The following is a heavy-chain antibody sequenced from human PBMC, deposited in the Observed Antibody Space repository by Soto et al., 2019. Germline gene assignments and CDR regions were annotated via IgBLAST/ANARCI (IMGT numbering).Heavy chain of an antibody. CDR2: ISGSGGST. V-gene: IGHV3-23*01. J-gene: IGHJ6*01. Sequence: AGGSLRLSCAASGFTFSSYAMSWVRQAPGKGLEWVSAISGSGGSTYYADSVKGRFTISRGNSKNTLYLQMNSLRAEDTAVYYCAKDQGIAAREAYYYYGMDVWGQGTTVTVSS. D-gene: IGHD6-6*01. CDR3: AKDQGIAAREAYYYYGMDV. CDR1: GFTFSSYA.